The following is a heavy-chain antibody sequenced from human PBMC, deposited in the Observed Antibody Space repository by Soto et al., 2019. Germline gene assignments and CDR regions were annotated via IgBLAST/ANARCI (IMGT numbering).Heavy chain of an antibody. V-gene: IGHV3-21*01. CDR3: ARDNSGTSY. J-gene: IGHJ4*02. CDR2: ISSSSSYI. Sequence: GGSLRLSCAGSGFTLTRSAVSWVRQAPGKGLEWVSSISSSSSYIYYADSVKGRFTISRDNAKNSLYLQMNSLRAEDTAVYYCARDNSGTSYWGQGTLVTVSS. D-gene: IGHD1-26*01. CDR1: GFTLTRSA.